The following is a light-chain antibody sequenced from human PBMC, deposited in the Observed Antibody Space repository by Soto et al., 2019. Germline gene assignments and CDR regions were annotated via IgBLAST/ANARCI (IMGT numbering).Light chain of an antibody. CDR3: QQYYVWNT. CDR1: QSVDSK. CDR2: DAS. Sequence: EIVMTQSAATLSETPGERAIFSCRASQSVDSKLAWYQQKLGQAPRLLIYDASTRATGIPARFSGSGSGTEFTLTISSLQSEDFAIYYCQQYYVWNTFGGGTKV. J-gene: IGKJ4*01. V-gene: IGKV3D-15*01.